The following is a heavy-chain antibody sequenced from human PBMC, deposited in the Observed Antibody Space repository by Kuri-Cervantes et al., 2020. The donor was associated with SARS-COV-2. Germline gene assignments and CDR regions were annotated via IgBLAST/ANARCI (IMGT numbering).Heavy chain of an antibody. D-gene: IGHD4-17*01. J-gene: IGHJ4*02. CDR1: GGTFSSYA. CDR2: IIPIFGTA. V-gene: IGHV1-69*13. Sequence: SVKVSCKASGGTFSSYAISWVRQAPGQGLEWMGGIIPIFGTANYAQKFQGRVTITADESTSTAYMELSSLRAEDTAVYYCAKDDGDYNPDYWGQGTLVTVSS. CDR3: AKDDGDYNPDY.